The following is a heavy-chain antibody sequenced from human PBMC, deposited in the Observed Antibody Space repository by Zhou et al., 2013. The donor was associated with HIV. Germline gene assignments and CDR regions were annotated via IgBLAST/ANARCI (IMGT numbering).Heavy chain of an antibody. CDR1: GYTFNSYY. CDR3: AREKLPDVMSEHFYYGVDV. J-gene: IGHJ6*01. Sequence: QVQLVQSGAEVKKPGASMRVSCQTSGYTFNSYYIHWMRQVPGQGLEWMGWINPNSGYTNYTQKFQGRVTMTRDTSINTAYLELSALRSDETAVYYCAREKLPDVMSEHFYYGVDVWGQGTTVIVSA. CDR2: INPNSGYT. V-gene: IGHV1-2*02. D-gene: IGHD3-16*01.